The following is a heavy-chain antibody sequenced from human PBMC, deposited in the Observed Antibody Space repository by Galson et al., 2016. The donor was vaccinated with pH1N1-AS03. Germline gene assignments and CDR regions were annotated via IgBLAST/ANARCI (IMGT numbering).Heavy chain of an antibody. CDR3: AKESSEAFCVHKCSYFMAV. CDR1: GFTFSAYA. V-gene: IGHV3-30*02. D-gene: IGHD2-21*01. Sequence: SLRLSCAASGFTFSAYAIHWFRQTPDKGLEWLSYIRSDYGLNYYADTMEVRVTLSRDNSKNMVSWHMDSLTVDDTAKYYCAKESSEAFCVHKCSYFMAVWGNGTTVIVSS. CDR2: IRSDYGLN. J-gene: IGHJ6*03.